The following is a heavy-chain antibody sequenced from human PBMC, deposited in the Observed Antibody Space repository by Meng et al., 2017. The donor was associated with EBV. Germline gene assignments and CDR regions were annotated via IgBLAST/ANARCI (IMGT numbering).Heavy chain of an antibody. J-gene: IGHJ4*02. CDR3: AEGRGTFDY. CDR2: VNHAGRT. Sequence: VPRQEWGAGRLKPSETLSLTCGLSGESFSGYYCSWVSQSPGKGLEWIGEVNHAGRTNFNPSLKSRVSISLDTSKNQFSLKLNSVTVADTAVYYCAEGRGTFDYWGRGTLVTVSS. V-gene: IGHV4-34*01. CDR1: GESFSGYY.